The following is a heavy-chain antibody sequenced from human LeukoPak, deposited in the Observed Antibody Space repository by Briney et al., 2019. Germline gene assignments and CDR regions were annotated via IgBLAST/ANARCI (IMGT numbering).Heavy chain of an antibody. Sequence: GASVKVSCKVSGYTLTELSMHWVRQAPGKGLEWMGGFAPEDGETIYAQKFKGRVTMTEDTSTDTAYMELSSLRSEDTAVYYCATDARPHVYYDYGMDVGRQETTVTVSS. J-gene: IGHJ6*02. V-gene: IGHV1-24*01. CDR1: GYTLTELS. CDR3: ATDARPHVYYDYGMDV. CDR2: FAPEDGET. D-gene: IGHD2-2*01.